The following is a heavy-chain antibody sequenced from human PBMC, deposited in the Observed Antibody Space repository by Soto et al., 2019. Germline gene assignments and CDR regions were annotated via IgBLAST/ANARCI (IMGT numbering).Heavy chain of an antibody. V-gene: IGHV3-74*01. CDR3: ARGDRGAFDL. D-gene: IGHD1-26*01. Sequence: EVQLLESGGGLVQPGESLRLSCAASGFTFSYYWMHWVRQAPGMGLVWVSRIHSDGSSTTYADSVKGRFTISRDNARNHLCLQMNSLRAEHTAGYYCARGDRGAFDLWGRGTVVTVSS. J-gene: IGHJ3*01. CDR1: GFTFSYYW. CDR2: IHSDGSST.